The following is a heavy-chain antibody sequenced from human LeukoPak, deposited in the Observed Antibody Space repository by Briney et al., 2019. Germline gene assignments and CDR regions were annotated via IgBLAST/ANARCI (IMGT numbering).Heavy chain of an antibody. D-gene: IGHD5/OR15-5a*01. Sequence: QPGRSLRLSCAAAGFTFSWHWMDWVRQAPGKGLQWVAHIRQDGKEKFYVDSVKGPFTISRDNARNSLFLQMNNQRAEDSGVYFCARSVNSSFDTWGQGTLVTVSS. CDR3: ARSVNSSFDT. CDR1: GFTFSWHW. CDR2: IRQDGKEK. J-gene: IGHJ4*02. V-gene: IGHV3-7*04.